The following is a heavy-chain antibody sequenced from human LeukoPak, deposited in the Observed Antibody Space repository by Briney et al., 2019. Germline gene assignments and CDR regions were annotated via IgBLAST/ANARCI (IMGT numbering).Heavy chain of an antibody. J-gene: IGHJ4*02. CDR2: ISSNGGST. V-gene: IGHV3-64*01. D-gene: IGHD3-10*01. CDR3: ARANFYGSGSYYSPVGRVPDY. Sequence: GGSLRLSCAASGFTFSSYAMHWVRQAPGKGLEYVSAISSNGGSTYYANSVKGRFTISRDNSKDTLYLQMGSLRAEDMAVYYCARANFYGSGSYYSPVGRVPDYWGQGTLVTVSS. CDR1: GFTFSSYA.